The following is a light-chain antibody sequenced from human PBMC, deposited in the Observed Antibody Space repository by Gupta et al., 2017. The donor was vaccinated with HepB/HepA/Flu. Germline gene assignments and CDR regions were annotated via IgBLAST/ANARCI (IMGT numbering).Light chain of an antibody. Sequence: EIVLTQSAATLSLSPGERATLSCRASQSVSTNLAWYQQKPGQAPRLLIHDASNRATGIPARFSGSGSGTXFTLTIXSLEPEDFAVYYCQQRSNWPSTFGXGTKLEIK. CDR2: DAS. V-gene: IGKV3-11*01. CDR1: QSVSTN. J-gene: IGKJ2*01. CDR3: QQRSNWPST.